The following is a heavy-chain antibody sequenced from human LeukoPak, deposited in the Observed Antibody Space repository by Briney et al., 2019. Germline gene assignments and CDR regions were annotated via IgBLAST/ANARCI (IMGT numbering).Heavy chain of an antibody. Sequence: PSETLSLTCTVSGGSISSSSYYWSWVRQPPGKGLEWIGEIHRSGSTNYNPSLQSRVTISIDRSKNQIALELSSVTAADTAVYYCAREIVGGFNPGAYWGQGTLVTVSS. V-gene: IGHV4-39*06. D-gene: IGHD1-14*01. CDR2: IHRSGST. CDR3: AREIVGGFNPGAY. CDR1: GGSISSSSYY. J-gene: IGHJ4*02.